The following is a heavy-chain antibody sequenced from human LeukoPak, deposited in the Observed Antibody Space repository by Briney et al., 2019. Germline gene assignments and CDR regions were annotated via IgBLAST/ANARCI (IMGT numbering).Heavy chain of an antibody. CDR3: ASEGIATGDAFDI. CDR1: GFTVSSNY. V-gene: IGHV3-53*01. CDR2: IYSGGST. D-gene: IGHD6-13*01. Sequence: PGGSLRLSCAASGFTVSSNYMSWVRQAPGKGLEWVSVIYSGGSTYYADSVKGRFTISRDNSKNTLYLQMNSLRAEDTAVYYCASEGIATGDAFDIWGQGTMVTVSS. J-gene: IGHJ3*02.